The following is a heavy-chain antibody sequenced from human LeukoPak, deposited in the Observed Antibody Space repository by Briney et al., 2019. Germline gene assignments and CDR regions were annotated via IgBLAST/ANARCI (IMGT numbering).Heavy chain of an antibody. CDR3: AGLDFWSDYTYSDDAFDI. CDR2: IYYSGST. J-gene: IGHJ3*02. CDR1: GGSISSYY. V-gene: IGHV4-59*01. D-gene: IGHD3-3*01. Sequence: SETLSLTCTVSGGSISSYYWSWIRQPPGKGLEWIGYIYYSGSTNYNPSLKSRVTISVDTSKNQFSLKLSSVTAADTAVYYCAGLDFWSDYTYSDDAFDIWGQGTMVTVSS.